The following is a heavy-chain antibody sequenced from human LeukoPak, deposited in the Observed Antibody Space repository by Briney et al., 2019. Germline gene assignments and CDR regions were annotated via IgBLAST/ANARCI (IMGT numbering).Heavy chain of an antibody. D-gene: IGHD3-10*01. J-gene: IGHJ4*02. CDR3: ARQKYYYGSGSYDY. CDR2: IIPILGIA. Sequence: GASVKVSCKAAGGTFSSYAISWVRQAPGQGLEWMGRIIPILGIANYAQKFQGRVTITADKSTSTAYMELSSLRSEDTAVYYCARQKYYYGSGSYDYWGQGTLVTVSS. V-gene: IGHV1-69*04. CDR1: GGTFSSYA.